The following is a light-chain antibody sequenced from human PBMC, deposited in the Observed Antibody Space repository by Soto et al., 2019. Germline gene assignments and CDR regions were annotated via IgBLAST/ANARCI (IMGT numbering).Light chain of an antibody. CDR2: DAS. CDR1: QDIGTY. CDR3: QQLNTLPFT. Sequence: AIRMTQSPSSFSASTGDRVSITCRATQDIGTYLAWYQQIPGKAPKLLIYDASTLQTGVPSRFSGSGSGTEFTLTISGLLPEDFATYHCQQLNTLPFTFGQGTRLEIK. V-gene: IGKV1-8*01. J-gene: IGKJ5*01.